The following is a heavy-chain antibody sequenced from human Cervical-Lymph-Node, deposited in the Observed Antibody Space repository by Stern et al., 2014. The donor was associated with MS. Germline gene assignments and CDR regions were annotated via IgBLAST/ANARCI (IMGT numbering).Heavy chain of an antibody. CDR1: GASVSSSSYY. CDR3: ARRNYPYYFDY. V-gene: IGHV4-39*01. CDR2: ISYSGSTA. D-gene: IGHD4-11*01. Sequence: QVQLQESGPGLVKPSESLSLTCTVSGASVSSSSYYWGWIRQPTGKGLEWIGTISYSGSTANYNPSLRSRITTSVDTSKNQFSLKLSSVTDADTAVYYCARRNYPYYFDYWGQGALVTVSS. J-gene: IGHJ4*02.